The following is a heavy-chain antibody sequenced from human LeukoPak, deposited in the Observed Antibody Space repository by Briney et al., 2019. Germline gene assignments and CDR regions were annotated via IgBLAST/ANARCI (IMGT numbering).Heavy chain of an antibody. CDR3: AKDRIGAVMYFDD. CDR2: INSDGSNT. J-gene: IGHJ4*02. Sequence: GGSLRLSCAASGFIFSSYWMHWVRQAPGKGLVWVSRINSDGSNTTYADSVKGRFTISRDNAKNTLYLQMNSLRAEDTAVYYCAKDRIGAVMYFDDWGQGTLVTVSS. V-gene: IGHV3-74*01. D-gene: IGHD6-13*01. CDR1: GFIFSSYW.